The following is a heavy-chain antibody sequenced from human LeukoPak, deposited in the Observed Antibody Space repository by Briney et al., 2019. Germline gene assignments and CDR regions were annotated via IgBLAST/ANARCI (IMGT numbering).Heavy chain of an antibody. V-gene: IGHV4-4*07. J-gene: IGHJ4*01. CDR1: GGSISSYY. CDR3: ARGSGTGFDY. D-gene: IGHD2-2*01. CDR2: IYSSGST. Sequence: TTSETLSLTCTVSGGSISSYYWSWIRQPAGKGLEWIWRIYSSGSTNYNPSHKSRVTMSVDTPNNHFSLKLSSVTAADTAMYYCARGSGTGFDYWGQGTLVNVSP.